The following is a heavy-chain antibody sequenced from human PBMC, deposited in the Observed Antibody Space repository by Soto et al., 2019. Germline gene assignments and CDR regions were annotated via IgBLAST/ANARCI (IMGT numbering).Heavy chain of an antibody. D-gene: IGHD3-10*01. Sequence: ASVKVSCKASGYTFTGYYMHWVRQAPGQGLEWMGWINPNSGGTNYAQKFQGWVTMTRDTSISTAYMELSRLRSDDTAVYYCARDGTMVPGANYGMDVWGQRTTVTVSS. CDR1: GYTFTGYY. J-gene: IGHJ6*02. CDR3: ARDGTMVPGANYGMDV. CDR2: INPNSGGT. V-gene: IGHV1-2*04.